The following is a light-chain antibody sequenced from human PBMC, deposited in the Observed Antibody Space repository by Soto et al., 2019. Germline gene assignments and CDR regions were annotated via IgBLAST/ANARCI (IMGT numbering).Light chain of an antibody. J-gene: IGLJ1*01. CDR1: SSDVGGYNF. V-gene: IGLV2-8*01. CDR2: DVD. Sequence: QSALSQPPSASGSPGQSVTISCTGTSSDVGGYNFVSWHQHHPGNAPKLMIYDVDKRPSGVPDRFSGSKSGYTASLTVSGLQAEDEADYFCSSYAGSNTYVFGAGTKVTVL. CDR3: SSYAGSNTYV.